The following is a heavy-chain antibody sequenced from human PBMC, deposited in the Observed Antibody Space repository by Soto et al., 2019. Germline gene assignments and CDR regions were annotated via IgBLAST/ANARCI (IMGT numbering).Heavy chain of an antibody. J-gene: IGHJ4*02. Sequence: PSATLSLTCAVSGGSISSGGYSWSWIRQPPGKGLEWIGYIYHSGSTYYNQSLKSRVTISVDRSKNQYSLELSSVTVADTAVYYCARGREYSYLVDYWGQGPLVTVSS. CDR3: ARGREYSYLVDY. CDR2: IYHSGST. V-gene: IGHV4-30-2*01. D-gene: IGHD5-18*01. CDR1: GGSISSGGYS.